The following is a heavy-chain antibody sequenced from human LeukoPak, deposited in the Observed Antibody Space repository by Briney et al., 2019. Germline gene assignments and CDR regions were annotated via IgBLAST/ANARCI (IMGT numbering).Heavy chain of an antibody. V-gene: IGHV3-13*01. CDR2: IGTSGDT. J-gene: IGHJ3*02. D-gene: IGHD3-22*01. CDR1: GLTFSGYG. Sequence: QSGGSRSFSCEAPGLTFSGYGMHWVGQVKGKGLGWVSGIGTSGDTYYGGSVKGRFTISRENAKNSLYLQMNNLGAGDTAVYYCARDDSQGDAAFDIWGHGTMVTVSS. CDR3: ARDDSQGDAAFDI.